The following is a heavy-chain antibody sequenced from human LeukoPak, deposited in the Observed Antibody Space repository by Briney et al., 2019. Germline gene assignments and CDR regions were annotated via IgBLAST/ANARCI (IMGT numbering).Heavy chain of an antibody. CDR1: GDSISSSF. V-gene: IGHV4-4*07. CDR2: IYSSGST. Sequence: SETLSLTCTVSGDSISSSFWNWIRQPAGKGLEWIGHIYSSGSTNYNPSLKSRVTMSLDTSKNQFSLKLSFVTAADTAVYYCARGVAAPGTGGLSWFDPWGQGTLVTVSS. J-gene: IGHJ5*02. D-gene: IGHD6-13*01. CDR3: ARGVAAPGTGGLSWFDP.